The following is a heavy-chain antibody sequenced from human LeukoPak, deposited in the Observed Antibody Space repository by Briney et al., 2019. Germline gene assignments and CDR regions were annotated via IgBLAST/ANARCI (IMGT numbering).Heavy chain of an antibody. D-gene: IGHD6-13*01. Sequence: SETLSLTCTVSGGSISSYYWSWIRQPPGKGLEWIGYIYYSGSTNYNPSLKSRVTISVDTPKNQFSLKLSSVTAADTAVYYCARAAAGSSKYDYWGQGIVVTVSS. CDR1: GGSISSYY. V-gene: IGHV4-59*01. CDR3: ARAAAGSSKYDY. J-gene: IGHJ4*02. CDR2: IYYSGST.